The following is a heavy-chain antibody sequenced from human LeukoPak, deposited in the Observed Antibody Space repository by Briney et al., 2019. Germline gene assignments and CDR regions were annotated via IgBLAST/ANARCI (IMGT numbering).Heavy chain of an antibody. CDR1: GGSISSYY. Sequence: PSETLSLTCNVSGGSISSYYWGWIRQPPGKGLEWIGSIYYSGSTYYNPSLKSRVTISVDTSKNQFSLKLSSVTAADTAVYYCARLGGYEFYFDYWGQGTLVTVSS. V-gene: IGHV4-39*01. CDR3: ARLGGYEFYFDY. D-gene: IGHD5-12*01. J-gene: IGHJ4*02. CDR2: IYYSGST.